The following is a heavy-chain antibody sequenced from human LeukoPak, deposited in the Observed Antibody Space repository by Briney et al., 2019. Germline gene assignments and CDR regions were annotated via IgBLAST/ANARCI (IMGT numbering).Heavy chain of an antibody. CDR2: IGGSGGST. D-gene: IGHD3-3*01. Sequence: PGGSLRLSCAASGFTFSSYSMNWVRQAPGKGLEWVSTIGGSGGSTYYADSVKGRFAISTDNSKNRLYLQMNSLRAEDTALYYCAESSEDKFDFWSGSYTTYYCYYMDVWGKGATVTVSS. CDR3: AESSEDKFDFWSGSYTTYYCYYMDV. CDR1: GFTFSSYS. J-gene: IGHJ6*03. V-gene: IGHV3-23*01.